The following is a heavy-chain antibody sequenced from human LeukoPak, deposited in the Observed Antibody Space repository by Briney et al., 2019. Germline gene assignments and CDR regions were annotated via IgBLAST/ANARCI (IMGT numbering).Heavy chain of an antibody. D-gene: IGHD3-3*01. J-gene: IGHJ4*02. CDR3: AALPLLRFLEWSIDY. V-gene: IGHV4-61*02. CDR2: IYTSGST. Sequence: SETLSLTCTFSGGSISSGSYYWSWIRQPAGKGLEWIGRIYTSGSTNYNPSLKSRVTISVDTSKNQFSLKLSSVTAADTAVYYCAALPLLRFLEWSIDYWGQGTLVTVSS. CDR1: GGSISSGSYY.